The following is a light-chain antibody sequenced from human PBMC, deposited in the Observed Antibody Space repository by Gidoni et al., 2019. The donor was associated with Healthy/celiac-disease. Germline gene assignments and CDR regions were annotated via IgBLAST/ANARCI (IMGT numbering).Light chain of an antibody. CDR1: QSVLYSSNNKNY. J-gene: IGKJ1*01. V-gene: IGKV4-1*01. Sequence: DIVMTQSPDSLAVSLGERATINCKSSQSVLYSSNNKNYLAWYQQKPGQPPKLRIYWASTRESGVPDRFSGSGSGTDFTLTISSLQAEEVAVYYCQQYYSTPWTFXXXTKVEIK. CDR3: QQYYSTPWT. CDR2: WAS.